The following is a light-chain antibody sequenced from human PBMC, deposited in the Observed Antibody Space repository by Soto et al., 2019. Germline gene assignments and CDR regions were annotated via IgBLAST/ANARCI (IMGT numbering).Light chain of an antibody. V-gene: IGLV1-40*01. J-gene: IGLJ2*01. CDR2: GNS. Sequence: QSVLTQPPSVSGAPGQRVTISCTGSSSNIGAGYDVHWYQQLPGTAPKLLIYGNSNRPSGVPDRFSGSKSGTSTSLAITGLQAEDEADYYCQSYDSSLSVVFGGATKLTV. CDR1: SSNIGAGYD. CDR3: QSYDSSLSVV.